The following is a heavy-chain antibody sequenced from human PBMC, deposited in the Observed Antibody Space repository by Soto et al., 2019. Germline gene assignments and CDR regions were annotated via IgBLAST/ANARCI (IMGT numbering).Heavy chain of an antibody. V-gene: IGHV3-53*01. D-gene: IGHD1-26*01. CDR2: IYRGGGT. CDR1: GLSVSINY. J-gene: IGHJ3*02. Sequence: DVQLVESGGGLIQPGGSLRLSCAASGLSVSINYMTWVRQATGKGLEWVSMIYRGGGTYHADIVKVRSFISRDDSQNTVYLHWNSLTAGDTAVNYCARSDDSETFDIWGQGTMVSVSS. CDR3: ARSDDSETFDI.